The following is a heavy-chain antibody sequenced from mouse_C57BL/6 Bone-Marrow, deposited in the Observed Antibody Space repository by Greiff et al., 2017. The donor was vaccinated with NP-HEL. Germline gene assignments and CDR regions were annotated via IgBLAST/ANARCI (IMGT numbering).Heavy chain of an antibody. CDR2: INPNNGGT. Sequence: VQLHQSGPELVKPGASVKLSCKASGYTFTDYYMNWVKQSHGKSLEWIGDINPNNGGTSYNQTFKGQATLTVDKSSSTAYMELRSLTSEDSAVYYCARGGDLLWSPLDYWGQGTTLTVSS. J-gene: IGHJ2*01. D-gene: IGHD2-1*01. V-gene: IGHV1-26*01. CDR3: ARGGDLLWSPLDY. CDR1: GYTFTDYY.